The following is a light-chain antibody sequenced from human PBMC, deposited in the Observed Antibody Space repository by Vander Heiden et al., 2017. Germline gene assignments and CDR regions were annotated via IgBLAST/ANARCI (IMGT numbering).Light chain of an antibody. CDR2: SAS. J-gene: IGKJ1*01. Sequence: EIVMTQSPATLSVSPGETATLSCRASQTVSIIVAWYQQEPGQAPSRLISSASTSATRIRARFSGSGSGTELTLSISSLQSVDFAVYYCQQHNNWWTFGQGTKVEIK. V-gene: IGKV3-15*01. CDR3: QQHNNWWT. CDR1: QTVSII.